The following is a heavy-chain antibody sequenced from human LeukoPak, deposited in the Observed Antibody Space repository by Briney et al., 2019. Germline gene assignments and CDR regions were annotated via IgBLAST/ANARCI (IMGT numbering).Heavy chain of an antibody. Sequence: GASVTVSFKASGYTFTNYYMHWVRQAPGQGGEGMGWINPHTGVTNYAQSFQGRVTITRDTSISTAYMELSRLRSDDTAVYYCAPTNAWSYYFDYWGQGTLVTVSS. CDR3: APTNAWSYYFDY. V-gene: IGHV1-2*02. J-gene: IGHJ4*02. CDR2: INPHTGVT. CDR1: GYTFTNYY. D-gene: IGHD2-2*01.